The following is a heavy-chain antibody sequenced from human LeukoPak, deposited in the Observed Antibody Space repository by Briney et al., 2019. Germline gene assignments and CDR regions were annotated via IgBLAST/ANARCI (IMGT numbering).Heavy chain of an antibody. Sequence: SETLSLTCTVSGYSISSGYYWGWIRQPPGKGLEWIGSIYHSGSTYYNPSLKSRVTISVDTSKNQFSLKLSSVTAADTAVYYCARVEVLDTAMVSLLPDYWGQGTLVTVSS. D-gene: IGHD5-18*01. CDR1: GYSISSGYY. J-gene: IGHJ4*02. CDR2: IYHSGST. V-gene: IGHV4-38-2*02. CDR3: ARVEVLDTAMVSLLPDY.